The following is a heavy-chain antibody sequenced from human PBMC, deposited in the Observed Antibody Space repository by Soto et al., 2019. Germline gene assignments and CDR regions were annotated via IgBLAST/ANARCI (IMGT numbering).Heavy chain of an antibody. CDR3: VRQGIDYLPGLVDG. Sequence: QVQLQQSGPRLVKPSETLSLTCTVSSGPDRSHNWGWIRQPPGRGLEWIGYVYYTGDTAYNPSLRGRVTISADPSTNDISLTLNPVTAADTAVYYCVRQGIDYLPGLVDGWGQGTTVSVSS. CDR2: VYYTGDT. V-gene: IGHV4-59*08. CDR1: SGPDRSHN. D-gene: IGHD4-17*01. J-gene: IGHJ6*02.